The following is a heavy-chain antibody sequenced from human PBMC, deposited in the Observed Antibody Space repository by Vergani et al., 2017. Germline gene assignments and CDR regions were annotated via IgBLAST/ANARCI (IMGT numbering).Heavy chain of an antibody. CDR2: IYYSGST. Sequence: QLQLQESGPGLVKPSETLSLTCTVSGGSISSSSYYWGWIRQPPGKGLEWIGSIYYSGSTYYNPSLKSRVTISVDTSKNQFSLKLSSVTAADTAVYYCARDTYGSGSYYKFYYYGMDVWGQGTTVTVSS. V-gene: IGHV4-39*07. CDR1: GGSISSSSYY. J-gene: IGHJ6*02. CDR3: ARDTYGSGSYYKFYYYGMDV. D-gene: IGHD3-10*01.